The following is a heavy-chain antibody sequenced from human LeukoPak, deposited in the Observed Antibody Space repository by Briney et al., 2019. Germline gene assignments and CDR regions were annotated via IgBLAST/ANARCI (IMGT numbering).Heavy chain of an antibody. Sequence: GESRKISCKGSGYSFTTYWIGWVRQMPGKGLEWMGIIYPGDSDTRYSPSFQGQVTISADKSISTAYLQWSSLKASDTAMYYCARTYCGGDCYYSYFDYWGQGTLVTVPS. CDR3: ARTYCGGDCYYSYFDY. CDR1: GYSFTTYW. J-gene: IGHJ4*02. CDR2: IYPGDSDT. D-gene: IGHD2-21*02. V-gene: IGHV5-51*01.